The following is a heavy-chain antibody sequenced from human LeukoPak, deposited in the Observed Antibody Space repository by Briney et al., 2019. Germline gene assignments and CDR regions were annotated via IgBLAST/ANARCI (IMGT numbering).Heavy chain of an antibody. CDR2: ISGSGGST. CDR3: AKEVVDYYDSSGYNPVTF. J-gene: IGHJ3*01. D-gene: IGHD3-22*01. Sequence: SGGSLRLSCAASGFTFSSYAMSWVRQAPGKGLEWVSAISGSGGSTYYADSVKGRFTISRGNSKNTLYLQMNSLRAEGTAVYYCAKEVVDYYDSSGYNPVTFWGQGTMVTVSS. CDR1: GFTFSSYA. V-gene: IGHV3-23*01.